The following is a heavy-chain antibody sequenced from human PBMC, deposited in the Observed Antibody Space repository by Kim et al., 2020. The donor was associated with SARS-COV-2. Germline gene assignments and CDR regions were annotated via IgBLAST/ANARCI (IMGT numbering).Heavy chain of an antibody. J-gene: IGHJ6*01. CDR3: ATVLHCSSGRCFYYYYGMDV. Sequence: ASVKVSCKVSGYTLTEFSMHWVRQAPGKGLEWMGGFDPEDGETIYAQKFQGRVTMTADTSTHTAYMELSSLRSEDTAVYYCATVLHCSSGRCFYYYYGMDVSGGGTTVTVSS. V-gene: IGHV1-24*01. D-gene: IGHD2-15*01. CDR2: FDPEDGET. CDR1: GYTLTEFS.